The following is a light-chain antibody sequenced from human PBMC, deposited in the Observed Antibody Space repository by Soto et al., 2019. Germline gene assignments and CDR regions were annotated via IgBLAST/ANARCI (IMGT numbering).Light chain of an antibody. CDR2: GAS. V-gene: IGKV3-15*01. CDR1: QSVTSS. J-gene: IGKJ4*01. CDR3: QQYNDWPLT. Sequence: LMSLSVAAVSVYPEHRASLSGRASQSVTSSLAWYQQKPGQAPRLLIYGASTRATGIPARFSGSGSGTEFTLTISSLQSEDFAVYYCQQYNDWPLTFGGGTKVDIK.